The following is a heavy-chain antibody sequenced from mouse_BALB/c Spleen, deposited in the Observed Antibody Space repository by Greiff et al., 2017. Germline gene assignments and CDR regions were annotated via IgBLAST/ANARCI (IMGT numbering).Heavy chain of an antibody. D-gene: IGHD1-1*01. Sequence: QVQLQQPGPELVKPGASVKISCKASGYTFTDYYINWVKQKPGQGLVWIGWIYPGSGNTKYNEKFKGKATLTVDTSSSTAYMQLSSLTSEDTAVYFCARGLLRWGYYDVWGAGTTVTVSS. CDR1: GYTFTDYY. V-gene: IGHV1-84*02. J-gene: IGHJ1*01. CDR2: IYPGSGNT. CDR3: ARGLLRWGYYDV.